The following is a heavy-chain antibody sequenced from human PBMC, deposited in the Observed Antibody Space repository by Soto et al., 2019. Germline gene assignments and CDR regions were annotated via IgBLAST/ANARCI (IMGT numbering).Heavy chain of an antibody. CDR3: AGHGKKTIGFQYLDS. CDR2: MHHSGSI. CDR1: GDSISNNKW. V-gene: IGHV4-4*02. J-gene: IGHJ4*02. Sequence: SETLSLTCSVSGDSISNNKWWSWVRQPPGKGLEWIGEMHHSGSIHYNASLKSRATLSVDKSRNQFSLQLTSVTAADTALYFWAGHGKKTIGFQYLDSGGPGTLGPVSS. D-gene: IGHD1-1*01.